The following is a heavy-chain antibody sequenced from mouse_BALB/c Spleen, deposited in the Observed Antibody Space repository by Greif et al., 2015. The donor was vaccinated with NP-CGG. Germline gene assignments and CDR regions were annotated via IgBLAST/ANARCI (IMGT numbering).Heavy chain of an antibody. CDR2: INPGSGGT. Sequence: QVQLQQSGAELVRPGTSVKVSCKASGYAFTNYLIEWVKQRPGQGLEWIGVINPGSGGTNYNEKFKGKATLTADKSSSTAYMQLSSLTSDDSAVYFCARGGYGTGYYFDYWGQGTTLTVSS. D-gene: IGHD2-10*02. CDR1: GYAFTNYL. J-gene: IGHJ2*01. V-gene: IGHV1-54*01. CDR3: ARGGYGTGYYFDY.